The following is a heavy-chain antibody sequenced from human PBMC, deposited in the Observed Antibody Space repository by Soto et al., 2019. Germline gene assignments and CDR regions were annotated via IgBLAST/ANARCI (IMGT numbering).Heavy chain of an antibody. CDR1: GFTFSSYA. V-gene: IGHV3-23*01. D-gene: IGHD1-7*01. J-gene: IGHJ6*03. CDR2: FNSGGGST. CDR3: AGTTSHQWYYMDV. Sequence: GGSLRLSCAASGFTFSSYAMSWVRQAPGKGLEWVSVFNSGGGSTYYADSVKGRFTISRDNSRNTLYLQMNSLRAEDTAVYYCAGTTSHQWYYMDVWGKGTTVTVSS.